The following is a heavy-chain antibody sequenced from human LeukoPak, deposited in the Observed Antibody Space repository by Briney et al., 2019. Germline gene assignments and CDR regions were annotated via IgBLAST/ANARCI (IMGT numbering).Heavy chain of an antibody. V-gene: IGHV4-61*02. CDR3: ARAEGSGWPSNWFDP. Sequence: PSQTLSLTCTVSGGSISSGSYYWSWIRQPAGKGLEWIGRIYTSGSTNYNPSLKSRVTISVDTSKNQFSLKLSSVTAADTAVYYCARAEGSGWPSNWFDPWGQGTLVTVSS. CDR1: GGSISSGSYY. D-gene: IGHD6-19*01. CDR2: IYTSGST. J-gene: IGHJ5*02.